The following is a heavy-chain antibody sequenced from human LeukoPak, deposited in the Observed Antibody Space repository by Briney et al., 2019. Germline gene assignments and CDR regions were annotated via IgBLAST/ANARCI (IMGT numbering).Heavy chain of an antibody. V-gene: IGHV4-34*01. CDR1: GGSVSDYY. Sequence: SETLSLTCTVSGGSVSDYYWSWIRQPPGKGLEWIGEINHSGSTNYNPSLKSRVTISVDTSKNQFSLKLSSVTAADTAVYYCARGLLVWFGYFDYWGQGTLVTVSS. CDR2: INHSGST. CDR3: ARGLLVWFGYFDY. D-gene: IGHD3-10*01. J-gene: IGHJ4*02.